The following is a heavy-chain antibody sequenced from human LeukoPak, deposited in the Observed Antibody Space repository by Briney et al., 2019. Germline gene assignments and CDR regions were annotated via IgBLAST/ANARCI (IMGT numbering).Heavy chain of an antibody. Sequence: SETLSLTCTVSGGSISSSSYYWGWIRRPPGKGLEWIGSIHYSGTTYYNPSLKSRVTISVATSKNQFSLNLSSVTAADTAVYYCARHLYGSSGYYYDYFYYYMDVWGKGTTVTVSS. CDR3: ARHLYGSSGYYYDYFYYYMDV. CDR1: GGSISSSSYY. J-gene: IGHJ6*03. D-gene: IGHD3-22*01. CDR2: IHYSGTT. V-gene: IGHV4-39*01.